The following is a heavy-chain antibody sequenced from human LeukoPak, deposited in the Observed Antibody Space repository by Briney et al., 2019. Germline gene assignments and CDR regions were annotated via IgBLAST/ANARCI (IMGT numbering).Heavy chain of an antibody. J-gene: IGHJ4*02. Sequence: PGGSLRLSCAASRFTFSSYWMSWVRQAPGKGLEWVSGIGGTGVSTYYADSVKGRFTISRDNAKNSLYLQMNSLRAEDTAVYYCARDDPQDTYYYGSGDDLDYWGQGTLVTVSS. CDR2: IGGTGVST. V-gene: IGHV3-21*01. D-gene: IGHD3-10*01. CDR3: ARDDPQDTYYYGSGDDLDY. CDR1: RFTFSSYW.